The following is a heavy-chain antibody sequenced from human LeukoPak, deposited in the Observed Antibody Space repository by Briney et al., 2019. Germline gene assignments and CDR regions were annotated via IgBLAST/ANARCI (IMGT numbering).Heavy chain of an antibody. Sequence: PSETLSLTCAVYGGSFNGYYWSWIRQHPGKGLEWIGYIYYSGSTYYNPSLKSRVTISVDTSKNQFSLKLSSVTAADTAVYYCARDTTVIYGMDVWGQGTTVTVSS. CDR3: ARDTTVIYGMDV. CDR2: IYYSGST. CDR1: GGSFNGYY. D-gene: IGHD4-17*01. J-gene: IGHJ6*02. V-gene: IGHV4-31*11.